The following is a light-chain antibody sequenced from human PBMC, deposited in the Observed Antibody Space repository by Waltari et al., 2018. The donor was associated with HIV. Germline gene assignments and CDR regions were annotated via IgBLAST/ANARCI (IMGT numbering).Light chain of an antibody. CDR3: QQYNNYSPYT. CDR2: KAS. CDR1: QSIGSW. J-gene: IGKJ2*01. V-gene: IGKV1-5*03. Sequence: DIQMTQSPSILSASVGDRVTITCRASQSIGSWLAWYQQKPGKAPKLLIYKASSLESGVPSRFSGSGSGTEFTLTISSLQPDDFATYYCQQYNNYSPYTFGQGTKLEIK.